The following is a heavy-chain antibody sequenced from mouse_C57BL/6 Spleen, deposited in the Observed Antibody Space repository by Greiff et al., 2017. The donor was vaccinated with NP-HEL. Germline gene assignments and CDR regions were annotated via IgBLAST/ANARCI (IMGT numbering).Heavy chain of an antibody. J-gene: IGHJ3*01. CDR3: VRDYYGSRAWFAY. CDR2: IRSKSNNYAT. CDR1: GFSFNTYA. Sequence: EVQLQQSGGGLVQPKGSLKLSCAASGFSFNTYAMNWVRQAPGKGLEWVAHIRSKSNNYATYYADSVKDRFTISRDDSESMLYLQMNNLKTEDTAMYYCVRDYYGSRAWFAYWGQGTLVTVSA. D-gene: IGHD1-1*01. V-gene: IGHV10-1*01.